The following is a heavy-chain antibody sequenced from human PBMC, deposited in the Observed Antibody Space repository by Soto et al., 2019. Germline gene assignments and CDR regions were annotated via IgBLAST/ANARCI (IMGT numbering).Heavy chain of an antibody. CDR2: ITDTGGDA. CDR1: GLTFGSRA. D-gene: IGHD6-6*01. CDR3: ATGRTHGDY. V-gene: IGHV3-23*01. J-gene: IGHJ4*02. Sequence: PGGSLRLSCVASGLTFGSRAMSWVRQAPGEGLQWVSTITDTGGDAKYADSVRGRFVISRDNSKNSLYLQMNSLRAEDTAVYYCATGRTHGDYWGQGTLVTVSS.